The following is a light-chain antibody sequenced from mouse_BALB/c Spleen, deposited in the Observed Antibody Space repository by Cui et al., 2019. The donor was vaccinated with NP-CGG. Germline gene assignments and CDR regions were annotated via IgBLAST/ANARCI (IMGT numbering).Light chain of an antibody. CDR3: ALWYSNHWV. V-gene: IGLV1*01. J-gene: IGLJ1*01. Sequence: QAVVTQESALTTSPGETVTLTCRSSTGAVTTSNYAHWVQEKPDQLCTGLIGGTNNRAPGVPARFSGSLIGDKAALTITGAQTEDEAIYFCALWYSNHWVFGGGTKLTVL. CDR2: GTN. CDR1: TGAVTTSNY.